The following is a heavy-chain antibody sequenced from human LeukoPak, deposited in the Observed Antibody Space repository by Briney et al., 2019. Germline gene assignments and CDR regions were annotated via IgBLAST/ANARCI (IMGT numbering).Heavy chain of an antibody. CDR2: ISYDGSNK. CDR1: GFTFSSYG. V-gene: IGHV3-30*18. J-gene: IGHJ4*02. Sequence: TGGSLRLSCAASGFTFSSYGMHWVRQAPGKGLEWVAVISYDGSNKYYADSVKGRFTISRDNSKNTLYLQMNSLRAEDTAVYYCAKGEMATSRLDYWGQGTLVTVSS. CDR3: AKGEMATSRLDY. D-gene: IGHD5-24*01.